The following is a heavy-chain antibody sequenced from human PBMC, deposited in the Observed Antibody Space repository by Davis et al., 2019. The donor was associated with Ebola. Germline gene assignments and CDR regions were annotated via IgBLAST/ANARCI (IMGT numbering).Heavy chain of an antibody. CDR2: IYHSGTT. CDR1: GYSINRGFT. V-gene: IGHV4-38-2*02. Sequence: GSLRLSCTVSGYSINRGFTWGWIRQPPGKGLEWIGSIYHSGTTSYSPSLKSRVTISADTSKNQFSLRLKSVTAADTAMYYCARDYVYWGQGILVTVSS. D-gene: IGHD1-14*01. CDR3: ARDYVY. J-gene: IGHJ4*02.